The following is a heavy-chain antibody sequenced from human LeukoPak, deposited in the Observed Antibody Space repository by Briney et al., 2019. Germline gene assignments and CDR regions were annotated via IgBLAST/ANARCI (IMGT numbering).Heavy chain of an antibody. CDR1: GFTFSSYA. D-gene: IGHD3-10*01. CDR3: AKAIRRYYGVYGMDV. CDR2: ISGSGGST. Sequence: PGGSLRLSCAASGFTFSSYAMSWVRQAPGKGLEWVSAISGSGGSTYYADSVKGRFTISRDDSKNTLYLQMNSLRAEDTAVYYCAKAIRRYYGVYGMDVWGQGTTVTVSS. V-gene: IGHV3-23*01. J-gene: IGHJ6*02.